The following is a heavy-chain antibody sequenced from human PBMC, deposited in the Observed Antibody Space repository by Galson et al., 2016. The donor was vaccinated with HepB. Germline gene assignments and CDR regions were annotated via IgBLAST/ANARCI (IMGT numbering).Heavy chain of an antibody. CDR3: ARGRFLEYRVIYYYYGMDV. V-gene: IGHV1-69*13. CDR2: IIPIFGTA. J-gene: IGHJ6*02. Sequence: SVKVSCKASGGTFSSYAISWVRQAPGRGLEWMGGIIPIFGTANYAQKFQGRVTITADESTSTAYMELSSLRSEDTAVYYCARGRFLEYRVIYYYYGMDVWGQGTTVTVSS. CDR1: GGTFSSYA. D-gene: IGHD3-3*01.